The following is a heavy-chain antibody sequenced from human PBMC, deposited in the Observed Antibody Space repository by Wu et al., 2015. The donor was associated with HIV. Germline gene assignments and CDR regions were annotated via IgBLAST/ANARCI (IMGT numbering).Heavy chain of an antibody. D-gene: IGHD4-17*01. CDR2: ISPYSGGT. CDR3: ARRLRTPNWFDP. CDR1: GYTFTSYG. J-gene: IGHJ5*02. Sequence: QVQLVQSGAEMKKPGASVKVSCKASGYTFTSYGISWVRQAPGQGLEWVGWISPYSGGTNYAQKFQGRVTMTRDTSISTAYMELSRLRSDDTAVYYCARRLRTPNWFDPWGQGTLVTVSS. V-gene: IGHV1-2*02.